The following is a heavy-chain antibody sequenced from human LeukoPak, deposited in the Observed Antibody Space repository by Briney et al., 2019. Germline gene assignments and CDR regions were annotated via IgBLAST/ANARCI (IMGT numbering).Heavy chain of an antibody. CDR2: ISGSGGTT. CDR3: AKNIAARTTPFDY. V-gene: IGHV3-23*01. Sequence: GRSLRLSCAASGFTFSTYAMNWVRQAPGNGLDWVSGISGSGGTTYYADSVKGRFTISRDNSKNTLYLQMNYLRAEDTALYYCAKNIAARTTPFDYWGQGTLVTVSS. J-gene: IGHJ4*02. CDR1: GFTFSTYA. D-gene: IGHD6-6*01.